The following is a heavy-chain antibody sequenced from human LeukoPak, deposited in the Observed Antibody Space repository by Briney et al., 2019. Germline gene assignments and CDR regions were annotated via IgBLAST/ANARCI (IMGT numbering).Heavy chain of an antibody. CDR2: IINSGSDT. CDR1: GFTFSTYA. D-gene: IGHD1-1*01. CDR3: ARYNWIDGRSYNGVDV. J-gene: IGHJ6*02. V-gene: IGHV3-23*01. Sequence: GGSLRLSCAASGFTFSTYAMSWVRQAPGKGLEWVSSIINSGSDTFYADSVKSRFTISRDNSKNTLYLQMSGLSVDDTAVYYCARYNWIDGRSYNGVDVWGQGTMVTVSS.